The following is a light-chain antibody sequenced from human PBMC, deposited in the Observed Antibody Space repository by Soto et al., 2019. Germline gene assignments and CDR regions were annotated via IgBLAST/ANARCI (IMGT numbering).Light chain of an antibody. CDR1: QSVSSSN. V-gene: IGKV3-20*01. CDR3: QQYHSLSQT. Sequence: EIVLTQSPGTLSLSPGERATLSCRASQSVSSSNLAWYQQKPGQAPRLLIYGASSRATGIRVRFSGSVSGTEFTLTINRMEPEDFAVYYCQQYHSLSQTFGQGTRVEIK. CDR2: GAS. J-gene: IGKJ1*01.